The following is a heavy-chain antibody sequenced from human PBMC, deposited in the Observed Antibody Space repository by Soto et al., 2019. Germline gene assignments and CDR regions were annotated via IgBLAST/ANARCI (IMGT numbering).Heavy chain of an antibody. V-gene: IGHV1-8*01. Sequence: ASVKVSCKASGYTFTSYDIYWVRQATGQGLEWMGWVNPNTGNSGYAQKFQGRVTMTSNTSITTAHMELSSLRSEDTAVYYCARRADTNGWNSFGADKYYFDFWGQGTLVTVSS. CDR3: ARRADTNGWNSFGADKYYFDF. CDR1: GYTFTSYD. J-gene: IGHJ4*02. D-gene: IGHD6-19*01. CDR2: VNPNTGNS.